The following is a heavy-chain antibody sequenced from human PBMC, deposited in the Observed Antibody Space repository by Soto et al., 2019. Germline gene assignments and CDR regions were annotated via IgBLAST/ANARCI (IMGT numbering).Heavy chain of an antibody. D-gene: IGHD3-9*01. J-gene: IGHJ2*01. Sequence: QVQLQESGPGLVKPSQTLSLTCTVSGGSISSGDYYWSWIRQPPGKGLEWIGYIYYSGSTYYNPSHKIRVTISVDSSKNQFSLKLSSVTAADTAVYYCARADYNNDWYFDLWGRGTLVTVSS. CDR1: GGSISSGDYY. CDR3: ARADYNNDWYFDL. V-gene: IGHV4-30-4*01. CDR2: IYYSGST.